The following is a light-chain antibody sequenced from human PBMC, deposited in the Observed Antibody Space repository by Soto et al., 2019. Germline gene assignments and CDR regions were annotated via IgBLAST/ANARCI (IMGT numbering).Light chain of an antibody. Sequence: QSVLTQPPSVSGAPGQRVTLSCTGSISNIGAGYGVHWYQQLPGRAPKLLVYDNNKRHSGVPDRFSGSKSGTSASLAITGLQADDEADYYCQSYYSSLSGVVFGGGTKLTVL. CDR3: QSYYSSLSGVV. CDR2: DNN. V-gene: IGLV1-40*01. J-gene: IGLJ2*01. CDR1: ISNIGAGYG.